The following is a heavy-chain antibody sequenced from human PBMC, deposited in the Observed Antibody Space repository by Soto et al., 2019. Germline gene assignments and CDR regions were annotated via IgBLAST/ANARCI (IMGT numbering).Heavy chain of an antibody. D-gene: IGHD6-13*01. CDR1: GGSINSGGYS. CDR3: ARAYRQSVYSSSWVFDS. J-gene: IGHJ4*02. V-gene: IGHV4-31*03. Sequence: QLQLQEAGQGLVKPSQTLSLICTVSGGSINSGGYSWSWIRQHPGKGLEWIGYIYYSGSTYYNPFLRSRVTVSAGASDTHFSLKLGAVTAADTAVYFRARAYRQSVYSSSWVFDSWGQGTMVNVSS. CDR2: IYYSGST.